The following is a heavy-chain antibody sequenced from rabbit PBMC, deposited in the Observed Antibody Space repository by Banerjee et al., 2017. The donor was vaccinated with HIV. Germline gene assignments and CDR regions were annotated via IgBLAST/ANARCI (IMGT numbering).Heavy chain of an antibody. Sequence: QEQLEESGGDLVKPEGSLTLTCTASGFSFSSSYWICWVRQAPGKGLEWIGCIYNGDGSTYYASWVNGRFTISRSTSLNTVTLQMTSLTAADTATYFCARNPGSLYYVWLDLWGPGTLVTVS. CDR2: IYNGDGST. CDR3: ARNPGSLYYVWLDL. CDR1: GFSFSSSYW. D-gene: IGHD8-1*01. V-gene: IGHV1S47*01. J-gene: IGHJ5*01.